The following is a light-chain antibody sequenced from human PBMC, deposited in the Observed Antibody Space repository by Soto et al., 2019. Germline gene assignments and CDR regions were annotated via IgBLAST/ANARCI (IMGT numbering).Light chain of an antibody. Sequence: EIVLTLSHANLSLSPGERAPIYCGHSQRVSAGFLAWYQQKPGQAPRLLIDGASSRATGIPDRFSGSGSGTEFSFTVTSLQPEDVAVYYCQQYEQWPITLGQGTRLEIK. CDR1: QRVSAGF. CDR3: QQYEQWPIT. CDR2: GAS. V-gene: IGKV3-20*01. J-gene: IGKJ5*01.